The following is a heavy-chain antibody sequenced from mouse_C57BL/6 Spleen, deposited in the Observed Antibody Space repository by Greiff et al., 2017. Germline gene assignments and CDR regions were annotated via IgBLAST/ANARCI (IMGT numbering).Heavy chain of an antibody. V-gene: IGHV5-9-1*02. CDR2: ISSGGDYI. D-gene: IGHD4-1*01. CDR3: TKDLGHYYAMDY. J-gene: IGHJ4*01. Sequence: EVQVVESGEGLVKPGGSLKLSCAASGFTFSSYAMSWVRQTPEKRLAWVAYISSGGDYIYYADTVKGRFTISRDNARNTLYLQMSSLKSEDTAMYYCTKDLGHYYAMDYWGQGTSVTVSS. CDR1: GFTFSSYA.